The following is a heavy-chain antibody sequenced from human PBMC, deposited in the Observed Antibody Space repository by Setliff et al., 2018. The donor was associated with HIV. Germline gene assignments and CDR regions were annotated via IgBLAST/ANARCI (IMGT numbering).Heavy chain of an antibody. V-gene: IGHV3-7*01. D-gene: IGHD3-3*01. CDR1: GFTLSGYW. CDR3: ARESDCSSARCQAALEWLEWNYYYGMDV. CDR2: MNQDGSEK. Sequence: PGGSLRLSCAASGFTLSGYWMTWVRQVPGKGLEWVANMNQDGSEKRYVDSVKGRFTISRDNAKNSLYLQMNSLRAEDTALYYCARESDCSSARCQAALEWLEWNYYYGMDVWGQGTTVTVSS. J-gene: IGHJ6*02.